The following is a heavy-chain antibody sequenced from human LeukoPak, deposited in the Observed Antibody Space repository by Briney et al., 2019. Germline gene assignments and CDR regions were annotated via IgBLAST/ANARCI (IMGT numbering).Heavy chain of an antibody. CDR2: IIPILGIA. D-gene: IGHD6-13*01. V-gene: IGHV1-69*04. CDR1: GGTFSSYA. Sequence: SVKVSCKASGGTFSSYAISWVRQAPGQGLEWMGRIIPILGIANYAQKFQGRVTITADKSTSTAYMELSSLRSEDTAVYYCARVRYSSSWYLSDYWGQGTLVTVSS. CDR3: ARVRYSSSWYLSDY. J-gene: IGHJ4*02.